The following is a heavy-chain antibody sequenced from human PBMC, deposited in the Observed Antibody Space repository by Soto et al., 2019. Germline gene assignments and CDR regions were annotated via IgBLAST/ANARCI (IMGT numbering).Heavy chain of an antibody. CDR3: ARDRALPSSHIAAAGILGY. Sequence: QVQLVESGGGVVQPGRSLRLSCAASGFTFSSYGMHWVRQAPGKGLEWVAVIWYDGSNKYYADSVKGRFTISRDNSKNPLYLQMNSLRAEDTAVYYCARDRALPSSHIAAAGILGYWGQGTLVTVSS. J-gene: IGHJ4*02. CDR2: IWYDGSNK. CDR1: GFTFSSYG. V-gene: IGHV3-33*01. D-gene: IGHD6-13*01.